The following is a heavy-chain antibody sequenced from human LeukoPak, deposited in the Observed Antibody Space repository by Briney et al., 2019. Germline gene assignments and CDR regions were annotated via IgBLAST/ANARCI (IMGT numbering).Heavy chain of an antibody. CDR3: ARGGGGDYGSPSYDY. J-gene: IGHJ4*02. D-gene: IGHD2-21*02. V-gene: IGHV4-34*01. CDR2: INHSGST. Sequence: SETLSLTCAVYGGSFSGYYWSWIRQPPGKGLEWIGEINHSGSTNYNPSLKSRVTISVDTSKNQFSLKLSSVTAADTAVYYCARGGGGDYGSPSYDYWGQGTLVTVSS. CDR1: GGSFSGYY.